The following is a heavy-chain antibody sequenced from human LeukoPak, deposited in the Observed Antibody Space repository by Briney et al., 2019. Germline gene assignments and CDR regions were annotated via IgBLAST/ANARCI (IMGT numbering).Heavy chain of an antibody. Sequence: SETLSLTCTVSGGSISSYYWSWIRQPPGKGLEWIGYIYYSGSTNYNPSLKSRVTISVDTSQNQFSLKLSSVTAADTAVYYCARDLTYFYGSGGPVYFDYWGRGTLVTVSS. CDR1: GGSISSYY. D-gene: IGHD3-10*01. J-gene: IGHJ4*02. CDR3: ARDLTYFYGSGGPVYFDY. CDR2: IYYSGST. V-gene: IGHV4-59*12.